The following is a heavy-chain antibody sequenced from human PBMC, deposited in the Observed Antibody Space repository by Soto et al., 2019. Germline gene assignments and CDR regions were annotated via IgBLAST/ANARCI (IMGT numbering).Heavy chain of an antibody. J-gene: IGHJ3*02. Sequence: QLQLQESGPGLVKPSETLSLTCTVSGGSISSSSYYWGWIRQPPGKGLEWIGSIYYSGSTYYNPSLKSRVTISVDTSKNQFSLKLSSVTAADTSVYYCARHSASGSFLDACDIWGQGTMVTDSS. CDR2: IYYSGST. CDR3: ARHSASGSFLDACDI. D-gene: IGHD1-26*01. CDR1: GGSISSSSYY. V-gene: IGHV4-39*01.